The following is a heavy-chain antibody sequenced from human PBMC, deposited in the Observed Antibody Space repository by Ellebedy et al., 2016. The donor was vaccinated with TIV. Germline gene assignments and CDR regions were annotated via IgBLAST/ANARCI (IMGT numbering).Heavy chain of an antibody. CDR1: GYSISSGYY. CDR3: TRKIAAADRWYFDL. J-gene: IGHJ2*01. V-gene: IGHV4-38-2*01. CDR2: INHSGST. D-gene: IGHD6-13*01. Sequence: SETLSLTCAVSGYSISSGYYWTWVRQPPGKGLEWIATINHSGSTYYNPSLQSRVTMSVDTSKNRFSLNLHSVTAVDTAIYYCTRKIAAADRWYFDLWGRGTLVTVSS.